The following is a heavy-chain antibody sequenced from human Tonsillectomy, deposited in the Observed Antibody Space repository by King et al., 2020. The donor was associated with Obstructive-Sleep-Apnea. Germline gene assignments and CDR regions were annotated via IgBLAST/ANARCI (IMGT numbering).Heavy chain of an antibody. Sequence: VKLVESGGGVVQPGRSLRISCAASGFTFTTYALHWVRQAPGKGLEWVAVVSYDGTNTYYADSVRGRFTISRDISKRTLDLEMNSLRIEDTALYFCAREHSSGWFLWDYWGKGILVTVSS. CDR1: GFTFTTYA. J-gene: IGHJ4*02. V-gene: IGHV3-30*04. CDR2: VSYDGTNT. D-gene: IGHD6-19*01. CDR3: AREHSSGWFLWDY.